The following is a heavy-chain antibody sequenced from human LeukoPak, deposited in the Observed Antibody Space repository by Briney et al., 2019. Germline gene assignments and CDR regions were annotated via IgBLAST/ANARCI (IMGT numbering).Heavy chain of an antibody. J-gene: IGHJ5*02. CDR1: GYSFTGYW. D-gene: IGHD2-15*01. V-gene: IGHV1-2*02. Sequence: GASVKVSCKTSGYSFTGYWIHWVRQAPGQGFEWLGWINPNSDGTNYAQKFQDSVSMTRDTSINAVYMELSSLRLDDTAVYYCARGVAAGGRRLDPWGQGTLITVSS. CDR2: INPNSDGT. CDR3: ARGVAAGGRRLDP.